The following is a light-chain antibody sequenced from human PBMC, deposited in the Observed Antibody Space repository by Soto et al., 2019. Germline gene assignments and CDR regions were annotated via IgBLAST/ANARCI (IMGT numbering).Light chain of an antibody. V-gene: IGKV2D-29*02. J-gene: IGKJ5*01. CDR2: EVS. CDR3: MQSTQLPPT. Sequence: DVVMTQTPLSLSVAPGQPASISFSSIQSLLHITGETFLFCYLQKPGQSPQLLIYEVSTRVSGVPDRFSGSGSGTDFTLEISRVETDDVGIYYCMQSTQLPPTFGQGTRLEI. CDR1: QSLLHITGETF.